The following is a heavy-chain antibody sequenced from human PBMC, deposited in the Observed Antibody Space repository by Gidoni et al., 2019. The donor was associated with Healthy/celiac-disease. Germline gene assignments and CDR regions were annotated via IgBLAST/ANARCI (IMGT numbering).Heavy chain of an antibody. J-gene: IGHJ5*02. D-gene: IGHD6-6*01. CDR1: GGSISSSSYY. CDR3: ARQEYRSSGWFDP. V-gene: IGHV4-39*01. Sequence: QLQLQESGPGLVKPSETLSLTCTVSGGSISSSSYYWGWIRQPPGKGLEWIGSIYYSGSTYYNPSLKSRVTISVDTSKNQFSLKLSSVTAADTAVYYCARQEYRSSGWFDPWGQGTLVTVSS. CDR2: IYYSGST.